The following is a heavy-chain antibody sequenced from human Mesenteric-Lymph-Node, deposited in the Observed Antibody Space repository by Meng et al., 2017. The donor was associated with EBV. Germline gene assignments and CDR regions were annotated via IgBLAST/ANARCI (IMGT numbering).Heavy chain of an antibody. CDR2: IFHSGST. D-gene: IGHD5-24*01. Sequence: QLQLQRSGPGLVKPSETLSLTCTVSGGSISNSNFYWGWIRQPPGKGLEWIGSIFHSGSTYYNPSLKSRVTVSVDTSKNQFSLKLNSVTTADTAMYYCARPRRWLQSEFDFWGPGTLVTVSS. V-gene: IGHV4-39*01. CDR1: GGSISNSNFY. J-gene: IGHJ4*02. CDR3: ARPRRWLQSEFDF.